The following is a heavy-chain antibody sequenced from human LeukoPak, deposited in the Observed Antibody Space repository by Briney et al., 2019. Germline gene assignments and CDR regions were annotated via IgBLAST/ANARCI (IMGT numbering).Heavy chain of an antibody. CDR3: NGVGATKAWGYYYGMDV. D-gene: IGHD1-26*01. CDR1: GFTFSSYE. V-gene: IGHV3-48*03. J-gene: IGHJ6*02. Sequence: GRSLRLSCAASGFTFSSYEMNWVRQAPGKGLEWVSYISSSGSTIYYADPVKGRFTISRDNAKNSLYLQMNSLRAEDTAVYYCNGVGATKAWGYYYGMDVWGQGTTVTVSS. CDR2: ISSSGSTI.